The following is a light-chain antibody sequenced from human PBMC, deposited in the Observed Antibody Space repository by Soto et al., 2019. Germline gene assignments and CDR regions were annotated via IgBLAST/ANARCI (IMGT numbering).Light chain of an antibody. Sequence: EIVMTQSPATLSVSPGERATLSCRASQDIKSNLAWYHQKPGQAPILLISRASTRATGFPDRFSGSGSGTEFTLTISSLQSEDSAVYYCHHYNNWPYTFGPGTKLEIK. CDR1: QDIKSN. CDR2: RAS. V-gene: IGKV3-15*01. CDR3: HHYNNWPYT. J-gene: IGKJ2*01.